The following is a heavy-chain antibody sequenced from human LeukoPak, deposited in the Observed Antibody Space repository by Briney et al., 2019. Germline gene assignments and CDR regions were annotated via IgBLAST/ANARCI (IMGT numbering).Heavy chain of an antibody. V-gene: IGHV1-58*02. D-gene: IGHD5-18*01. CDR1: GFTFTSSA. CDR2: IVVGSGNT. J-gene: IGHJ4*02. Sequence: ASVKVSCKASGFTFTSSAMQWVRQARGQRLEWIGWIVVGSGNTNYAQKFQERVTITRDMSTSTAYMELSSLRSEDTAVYYCAAAGIQLWPSGDYWGQGTLVTVS. CDR3: AAAGIQLWPSGDY.